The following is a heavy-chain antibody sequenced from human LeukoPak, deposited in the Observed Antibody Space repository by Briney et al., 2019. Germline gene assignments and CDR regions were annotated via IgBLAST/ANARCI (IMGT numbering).Heavy chain of an antibody. CDR3: ARTLGYCSGGSCRLFDY. J-gene: IGHJ4*02. Sequence: SETLSLTCTVSGGSISSYYWSWIRQPPGKGLEWIGYIYYSGSTNYNPSLKSRVTISVDTSKNQFSLKLSSVTAADTAVYYCARTLGYCSGGSCRLFDYWGQGTLVTVSS. CDR1: GGSISSYY. D-gene: IGHD2-15*01. CDR2: IYYSGST. V-gene: IGHV4-59*08.